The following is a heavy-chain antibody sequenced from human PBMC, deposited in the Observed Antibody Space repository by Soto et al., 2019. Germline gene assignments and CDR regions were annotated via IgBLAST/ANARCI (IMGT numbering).Heavy chain of an antibody. CDR1: GFTFSSYS. D-gene: IGHD6-13*01. Sequence: EVQLVESGGGLVKPGGSLRLSCAASGFTFSSYSMNWVRQAPGKGLEWVSSISSSSSYIYYADSVKGRFTISSDNAKNSLYLKMNSLRAEDTAVYYCARGHRSWSYYYYYGLDVWGQGTTVTVSS. CDR3: ARGHRSWSYYYYYGLDV. V-gene: IGHV3-21*01. CDR2: ISSSSSYI. J-gene: IGHJ6*02.